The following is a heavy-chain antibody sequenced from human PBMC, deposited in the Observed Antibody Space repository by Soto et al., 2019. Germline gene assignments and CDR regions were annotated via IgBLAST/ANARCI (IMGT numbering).Heavy chain of an antibody. D-gene: IGHD6-6*01. CDR3: ARGREYSSSRHFDY. J-gene: IGHJ4*02. CDR2: INHSGST. V-gene: IGHV4-34*01. Sequence: SETLSLTCAVYGGSFSGCYWSWIRQPPGKGLEWIGEINHSGSTNYNPSLKSRVTISVDTSKNQFSLKLSSVTAADTAVYYCARGREYSSSRHFDYWGQGTLVTVSS. CDR1: GGSFSGCY.